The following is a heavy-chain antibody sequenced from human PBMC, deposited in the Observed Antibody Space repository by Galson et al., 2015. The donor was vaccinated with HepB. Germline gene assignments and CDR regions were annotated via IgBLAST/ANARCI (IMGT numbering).Heavy chain of an antibody. V-gene: IGHV3-48*04. Sequence: SLRLSCAAFGFTFSSYSMNWVRQAPGKGLEWVSYISSSSSTIYYADSVEGRFTISRDNAKNSLYLQMNSLRAEDTAVYYCVVAAQGRYYYYGMDVWGQGTTVTVSS. D-gene: IGHD2-15*01. CDR3: VVAAQGRYYYYGMDV. J-gene: IGHJ6*02. CDR2: ISSSSSTI. CDR1: GFTFSSYS.